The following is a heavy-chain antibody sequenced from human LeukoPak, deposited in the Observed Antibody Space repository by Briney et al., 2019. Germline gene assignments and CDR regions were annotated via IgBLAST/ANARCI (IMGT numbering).Heavy chain of an antibody. CDR2: ISYDGSNK. Sequence: GGSLRLSCAASGFTFSSYAMHWVRQAPGKGLEWVAVISYDGSNKYHADSVKGRFTISRDSSKDTVFLQMSSLRAEDTAVYYCAKDRDWASSVGTDFEYWGQGTLVTVSS. D-gene: IGHD3-9*01. J-gene: IGHJ4*02. V-gene: IGHV3-30-3*01. CDR1: GFTFSSYA. CDR3: AKDRDWASSVGTDFEY.